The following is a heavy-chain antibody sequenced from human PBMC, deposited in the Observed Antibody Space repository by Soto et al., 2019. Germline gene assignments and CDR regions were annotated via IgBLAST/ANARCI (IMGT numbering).Heavy chain of an antibody. CDR1: GLTFSSYW. CDR3: VRTTLVVAAATREDY. D-gene: IGHD2-15*01. J-gene: IGHJ4*02. Sequence: EVQLVESGGGLVQPGVSLRLSCAASGLTFSSYWMHWVRQAPGKGLVWVSRINSDGSSTSYAGSVKGRFTISRDNAKNTLYLQMNSLRAEDTAVYYCVRTTLVVAAATREDYWGQGTLVTVSS. CDR2: INSDGSST. V-gene: IGHV3-74*01.